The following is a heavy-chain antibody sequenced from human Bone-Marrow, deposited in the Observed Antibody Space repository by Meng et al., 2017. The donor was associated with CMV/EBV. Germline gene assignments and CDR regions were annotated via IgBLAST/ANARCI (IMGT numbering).Heavy chain of an antibody. J-gene: IGHJ4*02. D-gene: IGHD3-10*01. CDR1: GYTFSSYD. Sequence: ASVKVSCKASGYTFSSYDINWVRQATGQGLEWMGWMNPNSGNTGYAQKFQGRVTITRDTSITTAYLELSSLTSEDTAVYYWARGRGAFDYWGQGSPVTVSS. CDR3: ARGRGAFDY. V-gene: IGHV1-8*03. CDR2: MNPNSGNT.